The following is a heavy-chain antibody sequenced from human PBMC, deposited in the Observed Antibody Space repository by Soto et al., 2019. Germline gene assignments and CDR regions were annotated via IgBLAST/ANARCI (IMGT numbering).Heavy chain of an antibody. V-gene: IGHV4-39*01. CDR1: GGSISSSSYY. CDR2: FFFSGSP. D-gene: IGHD6-19*01. Sequence: SETLSLTCTVSGGSISSSSYYWGWIRQPPGKGLDCFGIFFFSGSPYSNPSLKCRVTFSLDTSKNHFSLKLSFVTAADTVFFYCARHFHGWYVWSCYFDYWGQGTLVTVSS. J-gene: IGHJ4*02. CDR3: ARHFHGWYVWSCYFDY.